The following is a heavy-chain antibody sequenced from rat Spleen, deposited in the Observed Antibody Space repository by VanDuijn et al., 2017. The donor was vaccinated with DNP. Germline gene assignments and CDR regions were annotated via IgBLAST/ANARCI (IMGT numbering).Heavy chain of an antibody. Sequence: EVQLVESGGGLVQPGRSLKLSCAASGFTFSAYYMAWVRQAPAKGLEWVAYIGSAAYAPYYGDSVKGRFTISRDNAKSTLYLQMNSLRSEDMATYYCARHEDYSSYIYGFAYWGQGTLVTVSS. CDR2: IGSAAYAP. J-gene: IGHJ3*01. CDR1: GFTFSAYY. D-gene: IGHD1-2*01. V-gene: IGHV5-22*01. CDR3: ARHEDYSSYIYGFAY.